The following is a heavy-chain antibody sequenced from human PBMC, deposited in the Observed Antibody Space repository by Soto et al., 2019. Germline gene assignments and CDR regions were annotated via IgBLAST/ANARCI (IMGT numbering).Heavy chain of an antibody. J-gene: IGHJ4*02. D-gene: IGHD5-18*01. CDR1: GFTFSTYA. V-gene: IGHV3-23*01. Sequence: VQLLESGGGLVQPGGSLRLSCAASGFTFSTYAMNWVRQAPGKGLEWVSAISGGGGDTYYADSVKGRFTISRDNSKNTLYLQMNSLRAEDTAVYYCAPDPRIQAPGTLDYWGQGTLVTVSS. CDR3: APDPRIQAPGTLDY. CDR2: ISGGGGDT.